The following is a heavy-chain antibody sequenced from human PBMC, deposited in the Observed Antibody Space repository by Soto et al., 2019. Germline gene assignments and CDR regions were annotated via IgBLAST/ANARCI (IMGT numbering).Heavy chain of an antibody. J-gene: IGHJ6*02. CDR3: AIDRNGGWFHMDV. V-gene: IGHV3-33*03. CDR2: IWSDGNKE. CDR1: GFPFWHYG. Sequence: QVQLVESGGGVVQPGRSLRLSCVGSGFPFWHYGMHWVRQAPGKGLEWVAVIWSDGNKESYADSVKGRFAISRDNSKDPLSLERNSLRVEDPAVYFCAIDRNGGWFHMDVWGQGTTVSVSS. D-gene: IGHD6-19*01.